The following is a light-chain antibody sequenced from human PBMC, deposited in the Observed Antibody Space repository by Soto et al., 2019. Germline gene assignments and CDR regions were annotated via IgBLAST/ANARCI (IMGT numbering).Light chain of an antibody. CDR3: QQLSNSPQYT. V-gene: IGKV3-11*01. CDR2: DAS. CDR1: QRFSSY. J-gene: IGKJ2*01. Sequence: EIMWTQSPATLSLAPGERVTLSCSASQRFSSYLAWYQQKPGHAPRLLICDASNMATGIPARFSGSGSGTVFSLTLSSLEHEDFAVYYCQQLSNSPQYTFGQGTKLQIK.